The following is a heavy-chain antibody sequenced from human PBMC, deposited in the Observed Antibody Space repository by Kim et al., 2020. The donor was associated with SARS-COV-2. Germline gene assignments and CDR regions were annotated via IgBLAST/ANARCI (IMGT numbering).Heavy chain of an antibody. Sequence: GGSLRLSCAASGFTFSNAWMSWVRQAPGKGLEWVGRIKSKTDGGTTDYAAPVKGRFTISRDDSKNTLYLQMYSLKTEDTAVYYCTTRQQWLGDFDYWGQGTLVTVSS. V-gene: IGHV3-15*01. CDR3: TTRQQWLGDFDY. CDR1: GFTFSNAW. D-gene: IGHD6-19*01. J-gene: IGHJ4*02. CDR2: IKSKTDGGTT.